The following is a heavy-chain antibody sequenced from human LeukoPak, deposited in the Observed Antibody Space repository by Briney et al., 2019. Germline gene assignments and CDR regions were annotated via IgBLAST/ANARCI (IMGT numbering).Heavy chain of an antibody. CDR1: GFTVSSNY. Sequence: RGGSLTLSCAASGFTVSSNYMSWVRQAPGKGLEWVSVIYSGGSTYYADSVKGRFTISRDNSKNTLYLQMNSLRAEDTAVYYCARTDMTTVDYWGQRTMVADSS. D-gene: IGHD4-17*01. CDR3: ARTDMTTVDY. CDR2: IYSGGST. J-gene: IGHJ4*02. V-gene: IGHV3-66*01.